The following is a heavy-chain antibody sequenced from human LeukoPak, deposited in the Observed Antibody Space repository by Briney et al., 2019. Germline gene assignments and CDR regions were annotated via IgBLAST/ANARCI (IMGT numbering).Heavy chain of an antibody. CDR1: GFTFSDHY. CDR2: TRNKANSYTT. J-gene: IGHJ4*02. D-gene: IGHD3-16*01. CDR3: ASGLGYLFDY. Sequence: GGSLRLSCAASGFTFSDHYRDWVRQAPGKGLGWVGRTRNKANSYTTEYAASVKGRFTISRDDSKNSLYLQMNSLKTEDTAVYYCASGLGYLFDYWGQGTLVTVSS. V-gene: IGHV3-72*01.